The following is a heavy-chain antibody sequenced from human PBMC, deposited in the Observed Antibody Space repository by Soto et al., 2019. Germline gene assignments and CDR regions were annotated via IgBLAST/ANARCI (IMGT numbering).Heavy chain of an antibody. CDR3: TRDKIAS. D-gene: IGHD1-26*01. CDR1: GFTFGDYA. Sequence: PGGSLRLSCTASGFTFGDYAMSWVRQAPGKGLEWVGFIRSKAYGGTTEYAASVKGRFTISRDDSKSIAYLQMNSLKTEDTAVYYCTRDKIASWGQGTLVTVSS. CDR2: IRSKAYGGTT. J-gene: IGHJ4*02. V-gene: IGHV3-49*04.